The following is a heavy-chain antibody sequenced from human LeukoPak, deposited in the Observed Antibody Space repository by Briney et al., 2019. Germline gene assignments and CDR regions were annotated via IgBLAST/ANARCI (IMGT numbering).Heavy chain of an antibody. D-gene: IGHD3-16*02. Sequence: GGSLRLSCAASGFTFDDYGMSWVRQAPGKGLEWVSGINWNGGSTGYADSVKGRFTISRDSAKNSLYLQMNSLRAEDTALYYCARLPTNYVWGSYRHSYFDYWGQGTLVTVSS. V-gene: IGHV3-20*04. CDR2: INWNGGST. CDR3: ARLPTNYVWGSYRHSYFDY. J-gene: IGHJ4*02. CDR1: GFTFDDYG.